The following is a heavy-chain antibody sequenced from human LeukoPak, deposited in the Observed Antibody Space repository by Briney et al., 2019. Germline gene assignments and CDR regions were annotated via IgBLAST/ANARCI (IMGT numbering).Heavy chain of an antibody. V-gene: IGHV3-11*01. CDR2: ISSSGSFI. J-gene: IGHJ4*02. D-gene: IGHD1-26*01. CDR3: ARGPLDSRGSGGAPPL. CDR1: GFTFSDYY. Sequence: GGSLRLSCAASGFTFSDYYMSWIRQAPGKGLEWVSYISSSGSFIYYTDSIKGRFTISRDNAKNSPYLQMNSLRAEDTAVYYCARGPLDSRGSGGAPPLWGQGTLVTVSS.